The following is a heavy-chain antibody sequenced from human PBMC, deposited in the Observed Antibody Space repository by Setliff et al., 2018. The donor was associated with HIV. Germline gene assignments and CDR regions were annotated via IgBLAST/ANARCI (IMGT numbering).Heavy chain of an antibody. J-gene: IGHJ4*02. CDR2: IIPILGTA. CDR3: ARVGQQLALDY. V-gene: IGHV1-69*13. D-gene: IGHD6-13*01. Sequence: SVKVSCKASGGTFSSYTISWVRQAPGQGLEWMGGIIPILGTANYAQKFQGRVTITADESTSTAYMELSSLRSEDTAVYYCARVGQQLALDYWGQGTLVTVSS. CDR1: GGTFSSYT.